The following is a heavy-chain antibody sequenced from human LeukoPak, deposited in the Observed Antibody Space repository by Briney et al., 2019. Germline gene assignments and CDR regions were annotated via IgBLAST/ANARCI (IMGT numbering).Heavy chain of an antibody. CDR2: IWYDGSNK. CDR3: AKETTTIDWYFDL. CDR1: GFTFSSYG. V-gene: IGHV3-33*06. Sequence: PGRSLRLSCAASGFTFSSYGMHWVRQAPGKGPEWVAVIWYDGSNKYYADSVKGRFTISRDNSKNTLYLQMNSLRAEDTAVYYCAKETTTIDWYFDLWGRGTLVTVSS. D-gene: IGHD1-26*01. J-gene: IGHJ2*01.